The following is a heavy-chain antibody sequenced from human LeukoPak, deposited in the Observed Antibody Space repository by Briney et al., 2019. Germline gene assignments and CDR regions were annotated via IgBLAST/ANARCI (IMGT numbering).Heavy chain of an antibody. CDR3: ARDSGYARGIDY. Sequence: PSETLSLTCTVSGGSISSGSYYWSWIRQPPGKGLEWIGYIYYSGSTNYNPSLKSRVTISVDTSKNQFSLKLSSVTAADTAVYYCARDSGYARGIDYWGQGTLVTVSS. J-gene: IGHJ4*02. D-gene: IGHD5-12*01. V-gene: IGHV4-61*01. CDR2: IYYSGST. CDR1: GGSISSGSYY.